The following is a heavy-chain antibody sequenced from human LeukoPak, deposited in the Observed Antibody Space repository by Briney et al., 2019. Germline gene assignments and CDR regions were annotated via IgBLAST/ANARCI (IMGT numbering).Heavy chain of an antibody. CDR1: GYTFTDYY. J-gene: IGHJ4*02. Sequence: GASVKVSCKASGYTFTDYYMHWVRQASGQGLEWMGWLNPKSGATNFAQKFQGRVTMTRDTSITTAYMELSRLRSDDTAVYYCARDLGFCSGGSCGSMTTVTSYDYWGQGTLVTVSS. V-gene: IGHV1-2*02. CDR2: LNPKSGAT. CDR3: ARDLGFCSGGSCGSMTTVTSYDY. D-gene: IGHD2-15*01.